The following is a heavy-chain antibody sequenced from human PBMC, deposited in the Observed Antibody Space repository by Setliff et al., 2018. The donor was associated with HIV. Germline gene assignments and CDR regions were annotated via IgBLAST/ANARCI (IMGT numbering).Heavy chain of an antibody. V-gene: IGHV4-39*07. CDR2: IYYDGRT. J-gene: IGHJ4*02. D-gene: IGHD3-16*01. CDR1: GGSIRTGAYY. Sequence: SETLTLTCTVSGGSIRTGAYYWGWIRQPPGKGLEWIGSIYYDGRTFYKPSLKSRLTISVDTSKNQFSLRLNSVTAADTAVYFCARGGAVSADFDSWGQGTLVTVSS. CDR3: ARGGAVSADFDS.